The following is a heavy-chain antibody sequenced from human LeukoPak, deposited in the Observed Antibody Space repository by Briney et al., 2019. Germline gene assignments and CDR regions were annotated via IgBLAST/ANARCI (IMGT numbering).Heavy chain of an antibody. CDR3: ARHLYSGYELDY. CDR2: IYHSGST. V-gene: IGHV4-38-2*01. Sequence: SETLSLTCAVSGYSISSGYYWGWIRQPPGKGLEWIGSIYHSGSTYYNPSLKSRVTISVDTSKNQFSLKLSSVTAADTAEYYCARHLYSGYELDYWGQGTLVTVSS. J-gene: IGHJ4*02. CDR1: GYSISSGYY. D-gene: IGHD5-12*01.